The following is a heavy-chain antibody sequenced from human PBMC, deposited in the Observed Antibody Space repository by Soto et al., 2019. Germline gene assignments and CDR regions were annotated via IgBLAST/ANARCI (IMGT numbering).Heavy chain of an antibody. CDR1: GYNFTTCD. CDR3: AGRKERSGPHYFDS. D-gene: IGHD6-25*01. Sequence: ASVKVYWTASGYNFTTCDIHWVLQARGQGPEWVGWMNPYTGNAGSAQKFQGRVTMTRNTSINTAYMELSTLTSEDPAVYFCAGRKERSGPHYFDSGRQGTLVTVSS. CDR2: MNPYTGNA. J-gene: IGHJ4*02. V-gene: IGHV1-8*01.